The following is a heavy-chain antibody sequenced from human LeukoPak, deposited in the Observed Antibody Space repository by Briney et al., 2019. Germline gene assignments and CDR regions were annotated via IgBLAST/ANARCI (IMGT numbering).Heavy chain of an antibody. J-gene: IGHJ4*02. CDR3: ARGRRYCSGGSCYSY. Sequence: ASVKVSCKASGYTFTSYDINWVRQATGQGLEWMGWMDPNSGNTGYAQKFQGRVTMTRNTSISTAYMELSSLRSEDTAVYYCARGRRYCSGGSCYSYWGQGTLVTVSS. V-gene: IGHV1-8*01. CDR2: MDPNSGNT. D-gene: IGHD2-15*01. CDR1: GYTFTSYD.